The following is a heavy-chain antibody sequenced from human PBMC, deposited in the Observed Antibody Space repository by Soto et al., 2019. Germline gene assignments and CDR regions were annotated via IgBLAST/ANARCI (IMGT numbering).Heavy chain of an antibody. CDR1: GFTFSSYG. V-gene: IGHV3-30*18. CDR2: ISYDGSNK. D-gene: IGHD2-15*01. J-gene: IGHJ4*02. CDR3: AKDHGLEVVVAAYLFDY. Sequence: QVQLVESGGGVVQPGRSLRLSCAASGFTFSSYGMHWVRQAPGKGLEWVAVISYDGSNKYYADSVKGRFTISRDNSKNPLYLQMNSLRAEDTAVYYCAKDHGLEVVVAAYLFDYWGQGTLVTVSS.